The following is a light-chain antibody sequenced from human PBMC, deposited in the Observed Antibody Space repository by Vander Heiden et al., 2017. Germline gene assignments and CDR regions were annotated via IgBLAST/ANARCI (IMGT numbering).Light chain of an antibody. V-gene: IGLV1-47*02. J-gene: IGLJ3*02. Sequence: QSVLTQPPSESGTPGQRVTISCSGSSSNIGSNYVYWYQQLPGTAPKLLIYSNNQRPSGLPDRFSGSKSGTSASLAIIGLRSEDEADYYCAAWDDSLSGPNWVFGGGTKLTVL. CDR2: SNN. CDR3: AAWDDSLSGPNWV. CDR1: SSNIGSNY.